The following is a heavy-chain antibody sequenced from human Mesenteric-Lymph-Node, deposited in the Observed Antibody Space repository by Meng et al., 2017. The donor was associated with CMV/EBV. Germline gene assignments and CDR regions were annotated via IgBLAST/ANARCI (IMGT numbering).Heavy chain of an antibody. Sequence: LSCAASELTFINYSMNWVRQAQGKGLEWVSCFSYSSSYVSYADSLKGRFTISRDNAKKSLYLQMNSLRAEDTAEYYCARGGVGCFDLWGRGTLVTVSS. CDR1: ELTFINYS. CDR3: ARGGVGCFDL. V-gene: IGHV3-21*01. D-gene: IGHD3-10*01. CDR2: FSYSSSYV. J-gene: IGHJ2*01.